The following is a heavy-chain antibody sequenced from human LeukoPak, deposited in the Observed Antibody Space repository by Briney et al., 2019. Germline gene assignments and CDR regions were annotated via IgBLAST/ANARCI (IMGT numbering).Heavy chain of an antibody. CDR1: GGSFSGYY. V-gene: IGHV4-34*01. J-gene: IGHJ4*02. CDR3: ARQTYSGTYPNYFDS. D-gene: IGHD1-26*01. CDR2: INHSGST. Sequence: PSETLSLTCAVYGGSFSGYYWSWIRQPPGKGLEWIGEINHSGSTNYNPSLKSRVTISIDTSKNQFSLKLSSVTAADTAIYYCARQTYSGTYPNYFDSWGQGTLVTVSS.